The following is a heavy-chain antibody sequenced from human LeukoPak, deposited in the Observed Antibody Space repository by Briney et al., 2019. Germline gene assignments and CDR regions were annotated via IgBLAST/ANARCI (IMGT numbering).Heavy chain of an antibody. Sequence: GSLRLSCAASGFTFSSYAMSWVRQAPGKGLEWIGYIYYSGSTNYNPSLKSRVTVSVDTSKNQFSLKLSSVTAADTAVYYCARGSTYYYYGMDVWGQGTTVTVSS. V-gene: IGHV4-59*01. CDR1: GFTFSSYA. D-gene: IGHD2-15*01. CDR2: IYYSGST. CDR3: ARGSTYYYYGMDV. J-gene: IGHJ6*02.